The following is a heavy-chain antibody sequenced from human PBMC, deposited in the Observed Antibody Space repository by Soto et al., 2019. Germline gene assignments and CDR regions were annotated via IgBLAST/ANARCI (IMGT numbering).Heavy chain of an antibody. J-gene: IGHJ4*02. V-gene: IGHV4-59*01. Sequence: SETLSLTCIVSGDSISSYYWIWIRQPPGKGLQWIGYVFYRGGTAYNPSLKSRVTISLDMSKKQFSLNLNSVTAADTAAYFCARVQLVETVIDYWGQGTLVTVSS. CDR1: GDSISSYY. CDR2: VFYRGGT. CDR3: ARVQLVETVIDY. D-gene: IGHD1-1*01.